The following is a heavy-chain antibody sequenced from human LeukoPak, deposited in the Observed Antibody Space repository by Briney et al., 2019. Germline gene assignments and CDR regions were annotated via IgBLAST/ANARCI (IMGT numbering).Heavy chain of an antibody. D-gene: IGHD5-12*01. J-gene: IGHJ4*02. CDR1: GYTFTTYD. V-gene: IGHV1-8*02. CDR3: ARGGRLRYFGY. CDR2: VNPNSGNT. Sequence: ASVKVSCKTSGYTFTTYDINWVRQATGQGLEWMGWVNPNSGNTNYAQKFQGRVTMTRNTSISTAYMELSSLRSEDTAVYYCARGGRLRYFGYWGQGTLVTVSS.